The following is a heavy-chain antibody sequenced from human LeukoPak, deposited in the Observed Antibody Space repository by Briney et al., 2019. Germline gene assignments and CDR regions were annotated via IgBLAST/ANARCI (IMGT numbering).Heavy chain of an antibody. Sequence: NPSETLSLTCTVSGGSISSYYWSWIRQPPGKGLEWIGYIYYSGSTNYNPSLKSRVTISVDTSKNQFSLKLSSVTAADTAVYYCAAGFYDSSGYYYFDYWGQGTLVTVSS. CDR3: AAGFYDSSGYYYFDY. J-gene: IGHJ4*02. V-gene: IGHV4-59*01. CDR1: GGSISSYY. CDR2: IYYSGST. D-gene: IGHD3-22*01.